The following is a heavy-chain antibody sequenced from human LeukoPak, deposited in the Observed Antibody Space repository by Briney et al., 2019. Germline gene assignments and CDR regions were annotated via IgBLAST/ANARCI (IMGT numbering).Heavy chain of an antibody. CDR1: GFTFSSYW. J-gene: IGHJ4*02. CDR2: IKQDGSEK. Sequence: GGSLRLSCAASGFTFSSYWMSWVRQAPGKGLEWVANIKQDGSEKYYVDSVKGRFTISRDNAKNSLYLQMNSLRAEDTAVYYCARSFYYYGSGSYLLIPTPAVDWGQGTLVTVSS. D-gene: IGHD3-10*01. V-gene: IGHV3-7*01. CDR3: ARSFYYYGSGSYLLIPTPAVD.